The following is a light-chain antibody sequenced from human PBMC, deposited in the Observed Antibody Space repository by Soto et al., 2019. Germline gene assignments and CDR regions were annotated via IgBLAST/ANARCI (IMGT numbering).Light chain of an antibody. J-gene: IGKJ4*01. V-gene: IGKV1-33*01. CDR2: DAS. CDR3: QQSENGPLT. Sequence: DIQMTQSPSSLSASVGDRITITCQASQDINKYLNWYQQKLGKAPKLLIYDASNLQRGVPSRFSRSGSGTHFSLSISSLQPEDIATYYCQQSENGPLTFGGGTKVEIK. CDR1: QDINKY.